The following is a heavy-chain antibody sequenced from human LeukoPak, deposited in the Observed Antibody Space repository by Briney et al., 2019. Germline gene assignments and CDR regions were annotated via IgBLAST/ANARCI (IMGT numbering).Heavy chain of an antibody. CDR1: GGSINSYY. CDR3: ARDSYSSGNWFDP. D-gene: IGHD6-19*01. V-gene: IGHV4-59*01. J-gene: IGHJ5*02. Sequence: SETLSLTCTVSGGSINSYYWSWIRQPPGKGLEWIGNIYYSGSTNYNPSLKSRVSISADTSKNQFSLKLSSVTAADTAVYYCARDSYSSGNWFDPWGQGTLVTVSS. CDR2: IYYSGST.